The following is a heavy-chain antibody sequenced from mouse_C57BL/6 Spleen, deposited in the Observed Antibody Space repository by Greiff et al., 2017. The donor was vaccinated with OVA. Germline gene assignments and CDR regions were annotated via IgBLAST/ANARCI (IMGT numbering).Heavy chain of an antibody. CDR1: GFTFSSYA. D-gene: IGHD3-1*01. V-gene: IGHV5-9-1*02. Sequence: EVQRVESGEGLVKPGGSLKLSCAASGFTFSSYAMSWVRQTPEKRLEWVAYISSGGDYIYYADTVKGRFTISRDNARNTLYLQMSSLKSEDTAMYYCTRGGHSAGFDYWGQGTTLTVSS. CDR2: ISSGGDYI. CDR3: TRGGHSAGFDY. J-gene: IGHJ2*01.